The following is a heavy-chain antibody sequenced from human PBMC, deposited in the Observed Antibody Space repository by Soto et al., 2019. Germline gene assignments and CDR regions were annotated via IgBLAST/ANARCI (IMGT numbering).Heavy chain of an antibody. CDR1: GFTFSNAW. Sequence: KAGGSLRLSCAASGFTFSNAWMSWVRQAPGKGLEWVGRIKSKTDGGTTDYAAPVKGRFTISRDDSKNTLYLQMNSLKTEDTAVYYCARVPYMGWELLSYFDYWGQGSLVTVSS. CDR2: IKSKTDGGTT. CDR3: ARVPYMGWELLSYFDY. J-gene: IGHJ4*02. V-gene: IGHV3-15*01. D-gene: IGHD1-26*01.